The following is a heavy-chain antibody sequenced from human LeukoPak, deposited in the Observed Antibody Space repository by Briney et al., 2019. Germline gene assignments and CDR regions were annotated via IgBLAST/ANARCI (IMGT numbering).Heavy chain of an antibody. CDR1: GYTFTSYD. CDR2: INPSGGST. V-gene: IGHV1-46*01. J-gene: IGHJ5*02. CDR3: ARDQGLSWFDP. Sequence: ASVKVSCKASGYTFTSYDINWVRQATGQGLEWMGIINPSGGSTSYAQKFQGRVTMTRDTSTSTVYMELSSLRSEDTAVYYCARDQGLSWFDPWGQGTLVTVSS.